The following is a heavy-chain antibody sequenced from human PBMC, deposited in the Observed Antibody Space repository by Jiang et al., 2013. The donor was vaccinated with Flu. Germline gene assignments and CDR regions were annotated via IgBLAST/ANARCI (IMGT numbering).Heavy chain of an antibody. CDR1: GFTFSSYS. V-gene: IGHV3-21*01. J-gene: IGHJ4*02. CDR2: ISSSSSYI. CDR3: ARDLYYCSGGSCPPYYFDY. Sequence: VQLLESGGGLVKPGGSLRLSCAASGFTFSSYSMNWVRQAPGKGLEWVSSISSSSSYIYYADSVKGRFTISRDNAKNSLYLQMNSLRAEDTAVYYCARDLYYCSGGSCPPYYFDYWGQGTLVTVSS. D-gene: IGHD2-15*01.